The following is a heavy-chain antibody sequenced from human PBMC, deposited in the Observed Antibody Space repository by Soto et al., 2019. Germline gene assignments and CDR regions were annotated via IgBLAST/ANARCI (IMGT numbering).Heavy chain of an antibody. D-gene: IGHD1-1*01. CDR3: AKDREDDGTCLDY. CDR1: GFTFSSYG. V-gene: IGHV3-30*18. J-gene: IGHJ4*02. CDR2: ISYDGSNK. Sequence: PGGSLRLSCAASGFTFSSYGMHWVRQAPGKGLEWVAVISYDGSNKYYADSVKGRFTISRDNSKNTLYLQMNSLRAEDTAVYYCAKDREDDGTCLDYWGQGTLVTVS.